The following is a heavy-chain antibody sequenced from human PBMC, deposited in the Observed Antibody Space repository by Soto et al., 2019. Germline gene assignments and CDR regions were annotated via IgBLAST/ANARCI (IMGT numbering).Heavy chain of an antibody. CDR2: IYRGGST. Sequence: EVQLVESGGGLVQPGGSLRLSCAASGITVSSNYMSWVRQAPGKGLEWVSLIYRGGSTNYADSVKGRFTISRDDSKNTVFLQMNNLRAEDTAVYYWAREADSDSRYGYWGQGALVTVSA. D-gene: IGHD6-13*01. CDR1: GITVSSNY. V-gene: IGHV3-66*01. J-gene: IGHJ4*02. CDR3: AREADSDSRYGY.